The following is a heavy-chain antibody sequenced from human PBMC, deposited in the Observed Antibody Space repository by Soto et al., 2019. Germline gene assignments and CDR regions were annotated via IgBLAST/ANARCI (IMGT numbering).Heavy chain of an antibody. CDR3: EILGGGGSAFYFYYCMDV. CDR1: GYIFTSYW. J-gene: IGHJ6*02. Sequence: PGESLKISCKGSGYIFTSYWIGWVRQMPGKGLEWMGIIYPGDSDTRYSPSFQGQVTISADKSISTAYLQWSSLKASDTAVYYCEILGGGGSAFYFYYCMDVWVQGTTLTFSS. CDR2: IYPGDSDT. V-gene: IGHV5-51*01. D-gene: IGHD2-15*01.